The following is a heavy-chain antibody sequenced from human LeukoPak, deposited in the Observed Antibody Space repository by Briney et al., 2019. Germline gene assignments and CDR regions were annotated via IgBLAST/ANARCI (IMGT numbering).Heavy chain of an antibody. CDR3: ARVYGGNPYFDY. CDR2: INIDGSST. V-gene: IGHV3-74*01. CDR1: GFSVSSNY. D-gene: IGHD4-23*01. J-gene: IGHJ4*02. Sequence: GGSLRLSCAASGFSVSSNYMTWVRQAPGKGLEWVSRINIDGSSTNYADSVKGRFTISRDNAKNTLYLQMNSLRAEDTAVYFCARVYGGNPYFDYWGQGTLVTVSS.